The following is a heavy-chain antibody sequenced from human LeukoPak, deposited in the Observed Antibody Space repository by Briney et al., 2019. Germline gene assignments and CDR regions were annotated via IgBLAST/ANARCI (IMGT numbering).Heavy chain of an antibody. Sequence: GGSLRLSCAASGFTFNIHGLYWVRQAPGKGLEWVAFISHDGNNKYYPDSVKGRFTISRDNSKNTLYLQVNSLRAEETAEYYCAKDPRRYTRSGGYFEYWGQGTLVTVSS. V-gene: IGHV3-30*02. CDR1: GFTFNIHG. CDR2: ISHDGNNK. D-gene: IGHD6-13*01. CDR3: AKDPRRYTRSGGYFEY. J-gene: IGHJ4*02.